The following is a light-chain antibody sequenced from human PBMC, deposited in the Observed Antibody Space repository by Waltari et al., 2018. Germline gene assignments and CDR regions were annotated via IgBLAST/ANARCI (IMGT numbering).Light chain of an antibody. CDR1: NLGSRN. V-gene: IGLV3-9*01. J-gene: IGLJ2*01. Sequence: SYELTQALSVSVAQGPTARITCGGHNLGSRNVHWYQLQPGQAPVLVIYRDRNRPSGIPERFSGSNSLNTATLTISRAQVGDEGDYFCQVWDSTNVLFGGGTKLTVL. CDR2: RDR. CDR3: QVWDSTNVL.